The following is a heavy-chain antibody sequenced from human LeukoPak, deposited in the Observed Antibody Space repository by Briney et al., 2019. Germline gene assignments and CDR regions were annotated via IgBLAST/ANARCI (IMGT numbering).Heavy chain of an antibody. CDR3: ARDQTPAYDFWSGYHSYMDV. CDR1: GGSISSGSYY. D-gene: IGHD3-3*01. J-gene: IGHJ6*03. CDR2: IYTSGST. V-gene: IGHV4-61*02. Sequence: SETLSLTCTVSGGSISSGSYYWSWIRQPAGKGLEWIGRIYTSGSTNYNPSLKSRVTISVDTSKNQFSLKLSSVTAADTAVYYCARDQTPAYDFWSGYHSYMDVWGKGTTVTVSS.